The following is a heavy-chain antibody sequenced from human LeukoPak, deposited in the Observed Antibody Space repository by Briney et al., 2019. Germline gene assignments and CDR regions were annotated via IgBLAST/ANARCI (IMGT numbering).Heavy chain of an antibody. CDR3: ARGGLSFDP. V-gene: IGHV3-30*03. CDR1: GFTFSSYG. CDR2: ISYDGSNK. Sequence: GGSLRLSCAASGFTFSSYGMHWVRQDPGKGLEWVAVISYDGSNKYYADSVKGRFTISRDNSKNTLYLQMNSLRAEDTAVYYCARGGLSFDPWGQGTLVTVSS. D-gene: IGHD3-16*02. J-gene: IGHJ5*02.